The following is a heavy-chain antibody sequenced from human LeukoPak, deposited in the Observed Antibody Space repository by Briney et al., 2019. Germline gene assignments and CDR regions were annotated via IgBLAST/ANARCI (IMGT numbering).Heavy chain of an antibody. V-gene: IGHV4-59*01. CDR2: IYYSGST. CDR3: ARVLHGMDV. J-gene: IGHJ6*02. Sequence: SETPSLTCTASGGSISSYYWSWIRQPPGKGLEWIGYIYYSGSTNYNPSLKSRVTISVDTSKNQFSLKLSSVTAADTAVYYCARVLHGMDVWGQGTTVTVSS. CDR1: GGSISSYY.